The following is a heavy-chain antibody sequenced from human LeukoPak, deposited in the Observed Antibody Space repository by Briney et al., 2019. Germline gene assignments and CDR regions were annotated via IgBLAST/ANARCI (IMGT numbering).Heavy chain of an antibody. Sequence: GGSLRLSCAASGFTSSSYWMHWVRQAPGKGLVWVSRMNRDDSSATYADSVKGRFTISRDNAKNTLYLQMNSLRAEDTAVYYCARVSFCPRCHFDYWGQGTLVTVSS. D-gene: IGHD2/OR15-2a*01. CDR2: MNRDDSSA. J-gene: IGHJ4*02. CDR1: GFTSSSYW. V-gene: IGHV3-74*01. CDR3: ARVSFCPRCHFDY.